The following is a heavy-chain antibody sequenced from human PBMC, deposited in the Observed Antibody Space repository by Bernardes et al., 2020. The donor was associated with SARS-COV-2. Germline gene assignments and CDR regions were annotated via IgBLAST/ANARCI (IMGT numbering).Heavy chain of an antibody. V-gene: IGHV4-38-2*01. CDR3: ARGFDY. Sequence: SETLSLTCAVSGYSISSGYYWGWIRQPPGRTLEWIGSIYRSGQTNYNPSLQSRVTISVDTSKNQFSLKLSSVTAADTAVYYCARGFDYWGQGILFTVSS. CDR2: IYRSGQT. J-gene: IGHJ4*02. CDR1: GYSISSGYY.